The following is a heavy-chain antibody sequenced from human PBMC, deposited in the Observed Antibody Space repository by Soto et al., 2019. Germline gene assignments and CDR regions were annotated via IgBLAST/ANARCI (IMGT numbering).Heavy chain of an antibody. CDR1: GGSISSYY. D-gene: IGHD2-2*02. CDR2: IYYSGST. Sequence: SETLSLTCTVSGGSISSYYWSWIRQPPGKGLEWIGYIYYSGSTNYNPSLKSRVTISVDTSKNQFSLKLSSLTASDTAVYYCARGVSVPAAIPYNWFDPWGQVTLVTVSS. V-gene: IGHV4-59*01. CDR3: ARGVSVPAAIPYNWFDP. J-gene: IGHJ5*02.